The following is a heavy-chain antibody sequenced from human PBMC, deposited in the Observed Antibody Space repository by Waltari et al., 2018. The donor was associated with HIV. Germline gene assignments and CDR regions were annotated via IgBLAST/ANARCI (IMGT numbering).Heavy chain of an antibody. Sequence: QVQLVQSGAEVKKPGASVKVSCKASGYTFTSYDINWVRQATGQGLEWMGWMNPNSGDTGYAQKFQGRITMTSNTSISTVYMELSSLTSEETAVYYRVRAAIYSRGCFDYWGQGTLVTVSS. D-gene: IGHD6-19*01. J-gene: IGHJ4*02. CDR3: VRAAIYSRGCFDY. V-gene: IGHV1-8*01. CDR1: GYTFTSYD. CDR2: MNPNSGDT.